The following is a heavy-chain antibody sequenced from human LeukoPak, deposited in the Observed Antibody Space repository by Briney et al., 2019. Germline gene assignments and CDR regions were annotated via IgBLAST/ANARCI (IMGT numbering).Heavy chain of an antibody. CDR2: IYYSGST. V-gene: IGHV4-61*01. D-gene: IGHD1-20*01. Sequence: SETLSLTCTVSGGSISSSSYYWSWIRQPPGKGLEWIGYIYYSGSTNYNPSLKSRVTISVDTSKNQFSLKLSSVTAADTAVYYCARGYDRYNWNLYYFDYWGQGTLVTVSS. J-gene: IGHJ4*02. CDR1: GGSISSSSYY. CDR3: ARGYDRYNWNLYYFDY.